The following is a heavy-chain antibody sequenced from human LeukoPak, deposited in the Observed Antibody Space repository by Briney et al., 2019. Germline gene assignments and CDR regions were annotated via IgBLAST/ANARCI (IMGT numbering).Heavy chain of an antibody. V-gene: IGHV2-5*02. CDR3: SHRHNLGVTGPVIMFDS. CDR1: GFSLSTNGMG. Sequence: SGPALVNPTQTLTLTCTFSGFSLSTNGMGVGWIRQPPGKALEWLALIFWDDDKHYSPSLKSRLTITKDTFKNQVVLTMTNMDPVDTATYYCSHRHNLGVTGPVIMFDSWGQGALVTVSS. CDR2: IFWDDDK. J-gene: IGHJ5*01. D-gene: IGHD2-21*02.